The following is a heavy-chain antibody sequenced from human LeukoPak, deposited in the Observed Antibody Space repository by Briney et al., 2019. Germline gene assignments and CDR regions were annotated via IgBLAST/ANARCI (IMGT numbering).Heavy chain of an antibody. V-gene: IGHV4-31*03. Sequence: SETLSLTCTVSGGSISSGGYYWSWIRQHPGKGLEWIGYIYYRGITYYNPSLKSRVTISVDTSKNEFSLKLSSVTAADTAMYYCARDRGYCSGGRCYDKYFDLWGRGTLVTVSS. J-gene: IGHJ2*01. D-gene: IGHD2-15*01. CDR1: GGSISSGGYY. CDR2: IYYRGIT. CDR3: ARDRGYCSGGRCYDKYFDL.